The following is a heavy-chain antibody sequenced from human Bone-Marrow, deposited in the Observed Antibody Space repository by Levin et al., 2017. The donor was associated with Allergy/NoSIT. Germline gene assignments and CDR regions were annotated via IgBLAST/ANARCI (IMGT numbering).Heavy chain of an antibody. CDR3: ARDSIQNYDFWSGYYRGGDYYYYYMDV. CDR2: INAGNGNT. V-gene: IGHV1-3*01. J-gene: IGHJ6*03. Sequence: GESLKISCKASGYTFTSYAMHWVRQAPGQRLEWMGWINAGNGNTKYSQKFQGRVTITRDTSASTAYMELSSLRSEDTAVYYCARDSIQNYDFWSGYYRGGDYYYYYMDVWGKGTTVTVSS. CDR1: GYTFTSYA. D-gene: IGHD3-3*01.